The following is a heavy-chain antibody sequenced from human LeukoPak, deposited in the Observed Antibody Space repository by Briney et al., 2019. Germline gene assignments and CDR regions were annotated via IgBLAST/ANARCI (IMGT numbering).Heavy chain of an antibody. Sequence: ASVKVSCKASGYTFTGYYMHWVRQAPGQGLAWMGWINPNSGGTNYAQKFQGRVTMTRDTSISTAYMELSRLRSDDTAVYYCARDQFRRTVTTNYYYYYYMDVWGKGTTVTVSS. CDR2: INPNSGGT. CDR3: ARDQFRRTVTTNYYYYYYMDV. J-gene: IGHJ6*03. D-gene: IGHD4-17*01. V-gene: IGHV1-2*02. CDR1: GYTFTGYY.